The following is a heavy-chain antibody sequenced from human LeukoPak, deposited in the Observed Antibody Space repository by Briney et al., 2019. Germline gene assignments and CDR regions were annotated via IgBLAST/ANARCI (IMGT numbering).Heavy chain of an antibody. D-gene: IGHD3-10*01. Sequence: SETLSLTCTVSRGSTSTYYWSWIRQPAGKGLEWIGRIYPSGNTNFNPSLMSRVTMSIDTSKNQFSLKLSSVTAADTAVYYCAGAMVRGVTPDDYWGQGTLVTVSS. CDR2: IYPSGNT. CDR1: RGSTSTYY. J-gene: IGHJ4*02. CDR3: AGAMVRGVTPDDY. V-gene: IGHV4-4*07.